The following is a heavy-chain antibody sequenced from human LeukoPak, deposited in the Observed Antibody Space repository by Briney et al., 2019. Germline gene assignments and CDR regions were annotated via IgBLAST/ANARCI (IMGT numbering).Heavy chain of an antibody. CDR2: IRSKTYGGTT. CDR3: TRGPIQLWLYHGMDV. CDR1: GFTFGDHA. Sequence: PGRSLRLSCTVSGFTFGDHAMSWVRQAPGKGLEWVGFIRSKTYGGTTEYAASVKGRFIILRDDSTSIAYLQMNSLKTEDTAVYYCTRGPIQLWLYHGMDVWGQGTTVTVSS. D-gene: IGHD5-18*01. V-gene: IGHV3-49*04. J-gene: IGHJ6*02.